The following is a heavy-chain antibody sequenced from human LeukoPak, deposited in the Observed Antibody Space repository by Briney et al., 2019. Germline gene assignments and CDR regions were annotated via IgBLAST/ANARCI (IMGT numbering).Heavy chain of an antibody. D-gene: IGHD1-26*01. Sequence: GGSLRLSCAASGFTLSNDWTHWVRQAPGKGLVWVSRINSDGSSILYADSVRGRFTISRDNTKNTLHLQMNSLRADDTAVYYCVVGGGIYWGQGTLVTVS. CDR2: INSDGSSI. J-gene: IGHJ4*02. CDR3: VVGGGIY. CDR1: GFTLSNDW. V-gene: IGHV3-74*03.